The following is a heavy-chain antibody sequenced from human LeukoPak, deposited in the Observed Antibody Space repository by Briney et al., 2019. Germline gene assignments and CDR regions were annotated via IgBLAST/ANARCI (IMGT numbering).Heavy chain of an antibody. Sequence: GGSLRLSCAASGFTFSSYAMHWVRQAPGKGLEWVAVISYDGSNKYYADSVKGRFTISRDNSKNTLYLQVYSLRAEDTAVYYCAKAHSLVVVAAHYWGQGTLVTVSS. D-gene: IGHD2-15*01. J-gene: IGHJ4*02. CDR2: ISYDGSNK. V-gene: IGHV3-30-3*02. CDR1: GFTFSSYA. CDR3: AKAHSLVVVAAHY.